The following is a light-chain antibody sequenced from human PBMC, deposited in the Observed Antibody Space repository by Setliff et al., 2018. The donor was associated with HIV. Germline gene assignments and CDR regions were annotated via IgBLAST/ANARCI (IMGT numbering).Light chain of an antibody. V-gene: IGLV2-8*01. J-gene: IGLJ1*01. Sequence: QSALTQPPSASGSPGQSVTISCTGSASRYVSWYQQHPDKAPKLILYEATKRPSGVPDRFSGSKSGNTASLTVSGLQADDEAEYYCSSYAGADLVVFGTGTKVTV. CDR2: EAT. CDR3: SSYAGADLVV. CDR1: ASRY.